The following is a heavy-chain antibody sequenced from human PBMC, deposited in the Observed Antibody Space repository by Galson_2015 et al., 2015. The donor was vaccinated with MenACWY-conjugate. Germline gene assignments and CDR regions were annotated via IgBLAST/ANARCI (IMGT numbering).Heavy chain of an antibody. CDR2: ITFSGRT. Sequence: ETLSLTCSVSNSSISSNNSWGWIRQRPGTGLEWIGFITFSGRTVYNPSLKTRVITSLDTSKYQVPLKHTSVTARDTAVYFCARTGYCTDSVCAYFFDNWGLGTLVTVSS. J-gene: IGHJ4*02. D-gene: IGHD2-8*02. CDR3: ARTGYCTDSVCAYFFDN. CDR1: NSSISSNNS. V-gene: IGHV4-28*01.